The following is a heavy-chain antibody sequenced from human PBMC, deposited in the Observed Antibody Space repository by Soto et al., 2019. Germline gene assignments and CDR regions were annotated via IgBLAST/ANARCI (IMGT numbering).Heavy chain of an antibody. J-gene: IGHJ4*02. D-gene: IGHD1-26*01. Sequence: GGSLRLSCAASRFTFSDYYMSWIRQAPGKGLEWVSFISTTGSFTNYADSLKGRFTISMDNAKNSLYLQINSLRGDDTAVYYCARAQWELDYWGQGTLVTVSS. CDR1: RFTFSDYY. CDR3: ARAQWELDY. V-gene: IGHV3-11*06. CDR2: ISTTGSFT.